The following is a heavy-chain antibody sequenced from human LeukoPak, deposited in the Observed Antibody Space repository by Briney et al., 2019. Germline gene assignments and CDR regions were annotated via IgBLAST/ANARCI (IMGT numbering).Heavy chain of an antibody. CDR1: GFSLSTSGVG. J-gene: IGHJ4*02. CDR3: AHSGAAVAGQISFDY. CDR2: IYWDDDK. Sequence: SGPTLVKPTQTLTLTCAFSGFSLSTSGVGVGWIRQPPGKALEWLALIYWDDDKRYSPSLKSRLTITKDTSKNQVVLTMTNMDPVDTATYYCAHSGAAVAGQISFDYWGQGTLVTVSS. V-gene: IGHV2-5*02. D-gene: IGHD6-19*01.